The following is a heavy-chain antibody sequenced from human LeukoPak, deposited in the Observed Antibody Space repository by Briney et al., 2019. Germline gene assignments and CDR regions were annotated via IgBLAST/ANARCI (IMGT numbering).Heavy chain of an antibody. J-gene: IGHJ6*02. V-gene: IGHV1-69*04. CDR2: IIPILGIA. Sequence: SVKVSCKASGGTLSSYTISWVRQAPGQGLEWMGRIIPILGIANYAQKFQGRVTITADKSTSTAYMELSSLRSEDTAVYYCAREGPEYYDILTGYFSLNGMDVWGQGTTVTVSS. CDR1: GGTLSSYT. CDR3: AREGPEYYDILTGYFSLNGMDV. D-gene: IGHD3-9*01.